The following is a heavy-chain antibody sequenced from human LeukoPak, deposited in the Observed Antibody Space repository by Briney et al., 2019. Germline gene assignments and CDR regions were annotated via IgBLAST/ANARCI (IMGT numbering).Heavy chain of an antibody. Sequence: EPGGSLRLSCAASGFTFDDYAMMWVRQAPGKGLEWVSGISDSGDSTYYTDSVKGRSTISRDNSKNTLHLQMNSLRAEDTAVYYCAKAGLYSSGWYCQTWGQGTLVIASS. CDR1: GFTFDDYA. V-gene: IGHV3-23*01. J-gene: IGHJ5*01. CDR3: AKAGLYSSGWYCQT. D-gene: IGHD6-19*01. CDR2: ISDSGDST.